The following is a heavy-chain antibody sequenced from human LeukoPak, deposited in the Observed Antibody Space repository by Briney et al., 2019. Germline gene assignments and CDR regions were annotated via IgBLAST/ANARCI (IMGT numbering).Heavy chain of an antibody. D-gene: IGHD6-19*01. Sequence: ASVKVSCKASGYNFFSYNITWVRQAPGLELECMGWINPYSGNTTYPQKLRGRVTMTTDTSTSTAYMELRSLRSDDTAMYYCATTSVWTRALDSWGQGALVTVSS. J-gene: IGHJ4*02. CDR2: INPYSGNT. CDR1: GYNFFSYN. V-gene: IGHV1-18*04. CDR3: ATTSVWTRALDS.